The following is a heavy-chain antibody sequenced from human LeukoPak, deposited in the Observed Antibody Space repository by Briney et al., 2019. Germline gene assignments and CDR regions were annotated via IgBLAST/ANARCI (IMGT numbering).Heavy chain of an antibody. J-gene: IGHJ4*02. CDR2: INHSGST. D-gene: IGHD4-17*01. Sequence: SETLSLTCAVYGGSFSGYYWSWIRQPPGKGLEWIGEINHSGSTNYNPSLKSRVTISVDTSKNQFSLKLSSVTAADTAVYYCARVAYYGPHWAYWGQGTLVTVSS. CDR3: ARVAYYGPHWAY. V-gene: IGHV4-34*01. CDR1: GGSFSGYY.